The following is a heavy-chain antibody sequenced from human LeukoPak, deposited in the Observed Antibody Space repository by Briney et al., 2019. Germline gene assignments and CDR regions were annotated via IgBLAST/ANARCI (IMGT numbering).Heavy chain of an antibody. CDR2: INPNSGGT. CDR3: ARKRAGLRDGYNDFDY. Sequence: ASVKVSCKASGGTFSSYTISWVRQAPGQGLEWMGWINPNSGGTNYAQKFQGRVTMTRDTSISTAYMELSRLRSDDTAVYYCARKRAGLRDGYNDFDYWGQGTLVTVSS. J-gene: IGHJ4*02. D-gene: IGHD5-24*01. CDR1: GGTFSSYT. V-gene: IGHV1-2*02.